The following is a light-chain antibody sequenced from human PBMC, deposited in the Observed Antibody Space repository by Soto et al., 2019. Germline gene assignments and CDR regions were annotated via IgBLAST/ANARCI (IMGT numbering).Light chain of an antibody. CDR2: AAS. CDR1: QGISSY. Sequence: AIRMTQSPSSLSASTGDRVTITCRASQGISSYLAWYQQKPRKAPKLLIYAASTLQSRVPSRFNGSGSGTDFTLPISCLQSEDFATYYCQQYYSYPGTFGRGTKVDIK. CDR3: QQYYSYPGT. J-gene: IGKJ3*01. V-gene: IGKV1-8*01.